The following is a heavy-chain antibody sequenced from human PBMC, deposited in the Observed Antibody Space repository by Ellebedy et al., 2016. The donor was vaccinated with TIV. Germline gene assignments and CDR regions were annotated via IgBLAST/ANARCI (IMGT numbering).Heavy chain of an antibody. V-gene: IGHV2-70*17. CDR2: IDGDDDQ. J-gene: IGHJ4*02. CDR3: ARMPVTGQFDF. CDR1: GSSLNTTGMS. Sequence: SGPTLVTPTQTLTLTCTFPGSSLNTTGMSVSWIRQPPGKAPEWLARIDGDDDQFYSTPLETRLTISKDTSKNQVVLTMTTMDPEDTATYFCARMPVTGQFDFWGQGTLVTVSS. D-gene: IGHD2-21*02.